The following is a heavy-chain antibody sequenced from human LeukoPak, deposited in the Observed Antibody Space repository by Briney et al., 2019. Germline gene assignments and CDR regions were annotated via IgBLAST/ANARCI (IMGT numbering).Heavy chain of an antibody. CDR3: ARRIRDRSKTAAGTARGGYYYYMDV. CDR2: INHSGST. V-gene: IGHV4-34*01. Sequence: SETLSLTCTVSGGSISSYYWSWIRQPPGKGLEWIGEINHSGSTNYNPSLKSRVTISVDTSKNQFSLKLSSVTAADTAVYYCARRIRDRSKTAAGTARGGYYYYMDVWGKGTTVTVSS. CDR1: GGSISSYY. D-gene: IGHD6-13*01. J-gene: IGHJ6*03.